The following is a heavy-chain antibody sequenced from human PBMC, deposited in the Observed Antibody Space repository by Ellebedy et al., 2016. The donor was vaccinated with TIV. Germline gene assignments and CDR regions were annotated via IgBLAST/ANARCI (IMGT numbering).Heavy chain of an antibody. CDR1: GYTFTGYY. CDR2: INPNSGGT. J-gene: IGHJ3*02. Sequence: ASVKVSCXASGYTFTGYYMHWVRQAPGQGLEWMGWINPNSGGTNYAQKFQGRVTMTRDTSTSTVYMELSSLRSEDTAVYYCAREALRSGGYPSPDAFDIWGQGTMVTVSS. V-gene: IGHV1-2*02. D-gene: IGHD2-15*01. CDR3: AREALRSGGYPSPDAFDI.